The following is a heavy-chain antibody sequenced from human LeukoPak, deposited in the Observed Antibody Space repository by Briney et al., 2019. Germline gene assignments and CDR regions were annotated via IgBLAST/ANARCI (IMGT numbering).Heavy chain of an antibody. J-gene: IGHJ3*02. CDR2: IYPGDSDT. V-gene: IGHV5-51*01. CDR1: GYSFTSYW. CDR3: ARPGGSYSQDAFDT. D-gene: IGHD1-26*01. Sequence: GESLKISCNGSGYSFTSYWIGWVRQMPRKGPGWIGIIYPGDSDTRYSPPLQGQATISADNSIRTAYLQWSSLTASATAMYYSARPGGSYSQDAFDTWGQGTMVTVSS.